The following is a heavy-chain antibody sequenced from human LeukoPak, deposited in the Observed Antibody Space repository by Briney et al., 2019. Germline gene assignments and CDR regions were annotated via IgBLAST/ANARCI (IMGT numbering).Heavy chain of an antibody. CDR2: ITTYNGNT. V-gene: IGHV1-18*01. J-gene: IGHJ1*01. CDR1: GYTFTTYG. Sequence: ASVKVSCKASGYTFTTYGISWVRQAPGQGLEWMGWITTYNGNTNYAQKLQGRVTMTTDTSTSAAYMELRSLRSDDTAVYYCARGVPAAIAYLQHWGQGTLVTVSS. D-gene: IGHD2-2*02. CDR3: ARGVPAAIAYLQH.